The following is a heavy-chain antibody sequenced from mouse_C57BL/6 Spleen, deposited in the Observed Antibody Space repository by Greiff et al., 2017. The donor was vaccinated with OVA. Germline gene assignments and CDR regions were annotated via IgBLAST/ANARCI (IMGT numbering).Heavy chain of an antibody. J-gene: IGHJ4*01. CDR3: AREGDYGNYDAMDY. V-gene: IGHV5-16*01. CDR2: INYDGSRT. Sequence: DVKLVESGGGLVQPGGSLKLSCTASGFTFSDYYMAWVRQVPEKGLEWVAKINYDGSRTYYLDSLKSRFIISRDNAKNILYLQMSSLKSEDTATYYCAREGDYGNYDAMDYWGQGTSVTVSS. D-gene: IGHD2-1*01. CDR1: GFTFSDYY.